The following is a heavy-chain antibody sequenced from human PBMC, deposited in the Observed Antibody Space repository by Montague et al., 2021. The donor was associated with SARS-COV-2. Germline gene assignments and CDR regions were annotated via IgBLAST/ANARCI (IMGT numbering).Heavy chain of an antibody. Sequence: SETLSLTCIISGGSISSTSYSWGWVRQSPGKGLEWIGSIYPSGSAYYNPSLKSRVTISIDTSRNQFSLNLSSVTAADTAVYYCARGPDRGSYWLGDYWGQGTPVTVSS. CDR3: ARGPDRGSYWLGDY. V-gene: IGHV4-39*07. J-gene: IGHJ4*02. D-gene: IGHD1-26*01. CDR2: IYPSGSA. CDR1: GGSISSTSYS.